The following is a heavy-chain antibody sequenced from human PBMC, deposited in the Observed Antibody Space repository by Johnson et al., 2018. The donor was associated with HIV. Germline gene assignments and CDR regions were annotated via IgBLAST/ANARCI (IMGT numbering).Heavy chain of an antibody. Sequence: VQLVESGGGLVQPGGSLRLSCAASEFPFSAYWMSWVRQAPGKGLEWVADIKQDGSQKSYLGSVKGRFTISRDTDKNSLFLQMTSLRVYDTALYYCLSARYGASVAFDMWGHGTRVTVSS. D-gene: IGHD3-10*01. CDR3: LSARYGASVAFDM. V-gene: IGHV3-7*05. CDR2: IKQDGSQK. CDR1: EFPFSAYW. J-gene: IGHJ3*02.